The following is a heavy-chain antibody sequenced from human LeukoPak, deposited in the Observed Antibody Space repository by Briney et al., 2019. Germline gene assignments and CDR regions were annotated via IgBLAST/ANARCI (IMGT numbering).Heavy chain of an antibody. CDR1: GYTFTSYY. D-gene: IGHD6-19*01. CDR2: INPSGGST. V-gene: IGHV1-46*01. Sequence: ASVKVSCKASGYTFTSYYMHWVRQAPGQGLEWMGIINPSGGSTSYAQKFQGRVTMTRDTSISTAYMELSRLRSDDTAVYYCARDFIAVAGPEYFQHWGQGTLVTVSS. CDR3: ARDFIAVAGPEYFQH. J-gene: IGHJ1*01.